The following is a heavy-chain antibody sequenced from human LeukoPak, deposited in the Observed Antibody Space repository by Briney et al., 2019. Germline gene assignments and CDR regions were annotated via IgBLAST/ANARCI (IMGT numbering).Heavy chain of an antibody. J-gene: IGHJ4*02. Sequence: SETLSLTCAVYGGSFSGYYWGWIRQPPGKGLEWIGEINHSGSTNYNPSLKSRVTISVATSKNQFSLKLSSVTAADTAVYYCASLPTYDYVWGSYRYTDTSDYWGQGTLVTVSS. D-gene: IGHD3-16*02. CDR1: GGSFSGYY. CDR2: INHSGST. CDR3: ASLPTYDYVWGSYRYTDTSDY. V-gene: IGHV4-34*01.